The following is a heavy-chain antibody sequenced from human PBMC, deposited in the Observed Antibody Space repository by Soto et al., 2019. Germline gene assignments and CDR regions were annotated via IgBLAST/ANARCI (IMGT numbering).Heavy chain of an antibody. CDR3: ARDQEIAVAGTYDYYYYGMDV. D-gene: IGHD6-13*01. Sequence: ILSITGTAAGGSISSGGYDWSWIRQPPGKGREWIGYIYYSGSTYYNPSLKSRVTISVDTSKNQFSLKLSSVAAADTAVYYCARDQEIAVAGTYDYYYYGMDVWGQGTTVSVSS. CDR2: IYYSGST. V-gene: IGHV4-31*03. CDR1: GGSISSGGYD. J-gene: IGHJ6*02.